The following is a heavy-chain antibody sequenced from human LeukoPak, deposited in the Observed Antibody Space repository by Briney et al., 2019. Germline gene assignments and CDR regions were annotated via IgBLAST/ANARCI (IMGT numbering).Heavy chain of an antibody. CDR2: ISSSGSTI. Sequence: GGSLRLSCAASGFTFSSYEMNWVRQAPGKGLEWASYISSSGSTIYYADSVKGRFTISRDNAKNSLYLQINSLRAEDTAVYYCAREYSSSWSNAFDIWGQGTMVTVSS. CDR3: AREYSSSWSNAFDI. D-gene: IGHD6-13*01. CDR1: GFTFSSYE. V-gene: IGHV3-48*03. J-gene: IGHJ3*02.